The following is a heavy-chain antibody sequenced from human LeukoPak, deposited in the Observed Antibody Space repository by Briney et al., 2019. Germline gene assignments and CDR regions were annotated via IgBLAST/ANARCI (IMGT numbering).Heavy chain of an antibody. V-gene: IGHV3-48*01. CDR2: ISSSSSTI. J-gene: IGHJ4*02. D-gene: IGHD6-13*01. CDR1: GFTFSSYS. CDR3: AKIMDASGTDY. Sequence: PGGSLRLSCAASGFTFSSYSMNWVRQAPGKGLEWVSYISSSSSTIYYADSVKGRFTISRDNAKNTLYLQMSSLRAEDTAVYYCAKIMDASGTDYWGQGTLVTVSS.